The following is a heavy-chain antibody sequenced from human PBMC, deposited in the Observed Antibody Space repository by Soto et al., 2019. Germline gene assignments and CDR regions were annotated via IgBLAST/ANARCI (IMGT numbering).Heavy chain of an antibody. J-gene: IGHJ5*02. CDR2: IYYSGST. CDR1: GGSISSSSYY. D-gene: IGHD3-3*01. CDR3: ARSTIFGVVITDGDNWFDP. Sequence: LPLTCTVSGGSISSSSYYWGWIRHPPGEGLEWIGSIYYSGSTYYNPSLKSRVTISVDTSKNQFSLKLSSVTAADTAVYYCARSTIFGVVITDGDNWFDPWGQGTLVTVSS. V-gene: IGHV4-39*01.